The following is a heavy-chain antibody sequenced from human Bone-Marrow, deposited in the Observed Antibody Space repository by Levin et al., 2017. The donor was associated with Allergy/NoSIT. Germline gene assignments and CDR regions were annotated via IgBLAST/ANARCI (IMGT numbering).Heavy chain of an antibody. D-gene: IGHD3-10*01. CDR1: GFSLNTTGEG. V-gene: IGHV2-5*02. J-gene: IGHJ4*02. Sequence: SGPTLVKPTQTLTLTCTFSGFSLNTTGEGVGWIRQPPGKALQWLGVIYWDGDKRYRPSLKFRLTITRDTSKNRVFLRMTNMDAADTATYFCAHGAGVYYYWGQGTPVTVSS. CDR2: IYWDGDK. CDR3: AHGAGVYYY.